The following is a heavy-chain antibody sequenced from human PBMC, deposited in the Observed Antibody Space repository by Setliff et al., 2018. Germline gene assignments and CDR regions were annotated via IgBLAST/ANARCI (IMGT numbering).Heavy chain of an antibody. CDR2: IYYSGST. CDR1: GGSISSSSYY. J-gene: IGHJ4*02. V-gene: IGHV4-39*01. D-gene: IGHD3-22*01. Sequence: SETLSLTCTVSGGSISSSSYYWGWIRQPPGKGLEWIGSIYYSGSTYYNPSLKSRVTISVDTSKNQFSLKLTSVTAADTAVYYCARAFDSSGYYGESHTHYFDNWGQGTLVTVSS. CDR3: ARAFDSSGYYGESHTHYFDN.